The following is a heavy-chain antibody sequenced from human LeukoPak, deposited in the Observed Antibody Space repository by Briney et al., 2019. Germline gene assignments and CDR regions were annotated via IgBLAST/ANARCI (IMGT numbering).Heavy chain of an antibody. CDR2: IYYSVST. D-gene: IGHD3-3*01. V-gene: IGHV4-59*07. J-gene: IGHJ6*03. CDR1: GGSISSYY. CDR3: ARGAPYYDYWSGPRSYYYYYMDV. Sequence: SDTLSLTCTVSGGSISSYYWSWIRQPPGQGLEWIGEIYYSVSTNYNPSLKSRVTISVDTSKNQFSLKLSSVTAADTAVYYCARGAPYYDYWSGPRSYYYYYMDVWGKGTTVTVSS.